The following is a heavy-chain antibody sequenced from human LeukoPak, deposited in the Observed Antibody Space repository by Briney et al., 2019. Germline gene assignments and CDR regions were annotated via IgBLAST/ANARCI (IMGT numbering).Heavy chain of an antibody. CDR1: GFTFSSYG. Sequence: GGSLRLSCAASGFTFSSYGMHWVRQAPGKGLEWVAVISYDGSNKYYADSVKGRFTISRDNSKNTLYLQMNSLRAEDTAVYYCATVPGAFDIWGQGTMVTVSS. J-gene: IGHJ3*02. V-gene: IGHV3-30*03. CDR2: ISYDGSNK. CDR3: ATVPGAFDI. D-gene: IGHD3-10*01.